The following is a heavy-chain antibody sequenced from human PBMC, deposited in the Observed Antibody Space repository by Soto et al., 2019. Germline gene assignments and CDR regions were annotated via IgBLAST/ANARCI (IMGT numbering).Heavy chain of an antibody. CDR1: GFTFSSYG. CDR3: ARELVYDSSGYYLYYFDY. D-gene: IGHD3-22*01. Sequence: QVQLVESGGGVVQPGRSLRLSCAASGFTFSSYGMHWVRQAPGKGLEWVAVIWYDGSNKYYADSVKGRFTISRDNSKNTLYLQMNSLRAEDTAVYYCARELVYDSSGYYLYYFDYWGQGTLVTVSS. CDR2: IWYDGSNK. J-gene: IGHJ4*02. V-gene: IGHV3-33*01.